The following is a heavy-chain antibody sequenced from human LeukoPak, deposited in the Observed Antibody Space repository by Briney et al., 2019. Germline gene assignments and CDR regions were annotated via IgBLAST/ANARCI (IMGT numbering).Heavy chain of an antibody. CDR2: ISYDGSNK. CDR1: GFTFSSYA. V-gene: IGHV3-30-3*01. D-gene: IGHD4-17*01. J-gene: IGHJ4*02. CDR3: ARDRSPYSGYGDLVGY. Sequence: GGSLRLSCAASGFTFSSYAMHWARQAPGKGLEWVAVISYDGSNKYYADSVKGRFTISRDNSKNTLYLQMNSLRAEDSAVYYCARDRSPYSGYGDLVGYWGQGNLVTVSS.